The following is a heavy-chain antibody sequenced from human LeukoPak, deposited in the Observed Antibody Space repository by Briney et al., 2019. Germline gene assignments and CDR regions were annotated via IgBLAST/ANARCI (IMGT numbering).Heavy chain of an antibody. J-gene: IGHJ6*03. D-gene: IGHD3-22*01. CDR3: ARDPYSGNYGSYYYYYMGV. CDR2: ITSSGTYI. Sequence: GGSLRLSCAASGFTFNNYNMNWVRQAPGKALEWVSSITSSGTYIFYADSVKGRFTISRDNAKNSLYLQINSLGPEDTAVYFCARDPYSGNYGSYYYYYMGVWGKGTTVTVSS. V-gene: IGHV3-21*01. CDR1: GFTFNNYN.